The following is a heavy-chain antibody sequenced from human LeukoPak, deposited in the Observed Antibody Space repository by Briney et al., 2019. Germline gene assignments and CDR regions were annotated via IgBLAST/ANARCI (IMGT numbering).Heavy chain of an antibody. CDR1: GFTFRNYA. V-gene: IGHV3-23*01. CDR2: VSVSGDTT. D-gene: IGHD2-21*01. Sequence: GGSLRLSCAASGFTFRNYAMNWVRQAPRKGLEWLSVVSVSGDTTYAGSVKGRFTTSRDNSKSTVYLQMNSLRAEDTAVYYCAKGGDSNSYSRVDHWGQGTLVTVSS. J-gene: IGHJ4*02. CDR3: AKGGDSNSYSRVDH.